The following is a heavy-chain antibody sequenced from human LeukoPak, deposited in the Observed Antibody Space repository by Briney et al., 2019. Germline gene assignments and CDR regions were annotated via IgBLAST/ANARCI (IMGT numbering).Heavy chain of an antibody. CDR2: IYYSGST. J-gene: IGHJ6*02. D-gene: IGHD4-17*01. V-gene: IGHV4-31*03. Sequence: SQTLSLTCTVSGGSISSGGYYWCWIRQHPGKGLEWIGYIYYSGSTYYNPSLKSRFTISVDTSKNQFSLKLSSVTAADTAVYYYARGVDYGDSIYYYYGMDVWGQGTTVTVSS. CDR3: ARGVDYGDSIYYYYGMDV. CDR1: GGSISSGGYY.